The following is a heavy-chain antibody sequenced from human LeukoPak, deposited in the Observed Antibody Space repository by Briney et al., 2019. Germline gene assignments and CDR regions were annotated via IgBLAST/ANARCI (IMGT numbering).Heavy chain of an antibody. D-gene: IGHD5-12*01. V-gene: IGHV1-58*02. CDR2: IVVGSGNT. J-gene: IGHJ4*02. CDR1: GFTFSSSA. Sequence: SVKVSCKASGFTFSSSAMQWVRQARGQRLEWIGWIVVGSGNTNYAQKFQERVTISRDMSTSTVYLELSSLRSEDTAVYYCARGNSGHEHNDLDYWGQGTLVTVSS. CDR3: ARGNSGHEHNDLDY.